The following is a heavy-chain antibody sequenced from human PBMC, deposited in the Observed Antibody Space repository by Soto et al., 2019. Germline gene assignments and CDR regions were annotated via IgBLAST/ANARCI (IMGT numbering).Heavy chain of an antibody. CDR2: INHSGST. CDR1: GGSFSGYY. J-gene: IGHJ6*02. Sequence: QVQLQQWGAGLLKPSETLSLTCAVYGGSFSGYYWSWIRQPPGKGLEWIGEINHSGSTNYNPSLKSRVTISVDTSKNQFSLKLSSVTAADTAVYYCAIFGSDWSYGDQLYYYYGMDVWGQGTTVTVSS. D-gene: IGHD1-7*01. CDR3: AIFGSDWSYGDQLYYYYGMDV. V-gene: IGHV4-34*01.